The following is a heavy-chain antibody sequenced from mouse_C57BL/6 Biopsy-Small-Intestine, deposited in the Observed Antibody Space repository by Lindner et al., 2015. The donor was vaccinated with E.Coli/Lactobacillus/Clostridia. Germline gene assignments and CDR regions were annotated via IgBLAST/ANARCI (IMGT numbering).Heavy chain of an antibody. Sequence: VTLQESGAELVRPGASVKLSCTASGFNIKDDYMHWVKQRPEQGLEWIGWIDPENGDTEYASKFQGKATITADTSSNTAYLQLSSLTSEDTAVYYCTGGGAWFAYWGQGTLVTVSA. CDR3: TGGGAWFAY. J-gene: IGHJ3*01. CDR2: IDPENGDT. V-gene: IGHV14-4*01. CDR1: GFNIKDDY.